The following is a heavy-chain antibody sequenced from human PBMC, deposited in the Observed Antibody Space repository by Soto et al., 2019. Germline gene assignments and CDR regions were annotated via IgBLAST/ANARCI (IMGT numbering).Heavy chain of an antibody. J-gene: IGHJ6*02. V-gene: IGHV1-46*01. CDR3: ARERYGDYVAHYYYGMDV. CDR2: INPSGGST. Sequence: QVQLVQSGAEVKKPGASVKVSCKASGYTFTSYYMHWVRQAPGQGLEWMGIINPSGGSTSYAQKFQDRVTMTRDTYTSTVYMEQSSLRSEDTAVYYCARERYGDYVAHYYYGMDVWGQGTTVTVSS. CDR1: GYTFTSYY. D-gene: IGHD4-17*01.